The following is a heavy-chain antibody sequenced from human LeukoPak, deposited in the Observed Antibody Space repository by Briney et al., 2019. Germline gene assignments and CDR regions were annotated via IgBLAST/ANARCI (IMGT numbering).Heavy chain of an antibody. CDR1: GYSISSYW. CDR3: ARVARDRATTFDY. Sequence: NPGESLQISCEGAGYSISSYWIGWVRPIAGKGLEWMGIIYPGDSDTRDSHSCQGQVTISADKSVSTANQQWSNLKASDTAMNYGARVARDRATTFDYWGQGTLVTVSS. D-gene: IGHD1-26*01. J-gene: IGHJ4*02. V-gene: IGHV5-51*01. CDR2: IYPGDSDT.